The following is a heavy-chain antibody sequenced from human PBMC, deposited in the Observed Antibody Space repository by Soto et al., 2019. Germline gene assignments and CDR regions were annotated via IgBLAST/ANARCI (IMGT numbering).Heavy chain of an antibody. CDR3: ARGWYSSCWYLGY. CDR1: GFTVSSNY. D-gene: IGHD6-19*01. J-gene: IGHJ4*02. V-gene: IGHV3-53*04. CDR2: IYSGGST. Sequence: VQLVESGGGLVQPGGSLRLSCAASGFTVSSNYMSWVRQAPGKGLEWVSVIYSGGSTYYADSVKGRFTISRHNTKNTLYLQTNSLRAEDTAVYYCARGWYSSCWYLGYWGQGTLVTVSS.